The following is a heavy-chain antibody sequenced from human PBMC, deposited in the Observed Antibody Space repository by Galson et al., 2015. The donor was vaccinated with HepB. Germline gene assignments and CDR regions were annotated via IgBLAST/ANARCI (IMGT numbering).Heavy chain of an antibody. V-gene: IGHV3-7*03. Sequence: SLRLSCAASGFTFTTYLMGWVRQAPGKGLAWVANINQDGSDIFYVDSVKGRFTISRDNAKNSLYLQMDSLRAEDTAVYYCARVITGAFDYWGQGTLVTVSS. CDR2: INQDGSDI. CDR1: GFTFTTYL. J-gene: IGHJ4*02. CDR3: ARVITGAFDY. D-gene: IGHD1-14*01.